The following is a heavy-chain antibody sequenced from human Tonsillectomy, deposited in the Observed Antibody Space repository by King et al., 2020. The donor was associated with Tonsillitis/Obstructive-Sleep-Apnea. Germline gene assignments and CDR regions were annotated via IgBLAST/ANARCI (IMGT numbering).Heavy chain of an antibody. J-gene: IGHJ5*02. CDR3: ARGSDYSGNWSPGAA. Sequence: VQLQQWGAGLLNSSETLSLTCAVFVGCFSDYYWRGMRQPPGKGLECMGEINHAVGTNYNPSLKSRVTISVDTSKNQFSLKLSSVTAADTAVYYCARGSDYSGNWSPGAAWGQGTLVTVSS. CDR2: INHAVGT. CDR1: VGCFSDYY. D-gene: IGHD3-22*01. V-gene: IGHV4-34*01.